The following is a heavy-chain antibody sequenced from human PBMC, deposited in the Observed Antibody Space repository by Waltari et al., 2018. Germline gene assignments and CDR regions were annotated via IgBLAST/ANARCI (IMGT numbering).Heavy chain of an antibody. CDR1: GGTFSSYT. CDR2: ISPILGIA. Sequence: QVQLVQSGAEVKKPGSSVKVSCKASGGTFSSYTISWVRQAPGQGLEWMGRISPILGIANYAQKFQGRVTITADKSTSTAYMELSSLRSEDTAVYYCARGGVGVVVAATLGYWGQGTLVTVSS. CDR3: ARGGVGVVVAATLGY. V-gene: IGHV1-69*02. J-gene: IGHJ4*02. D-gene: IGHD2-15*01.